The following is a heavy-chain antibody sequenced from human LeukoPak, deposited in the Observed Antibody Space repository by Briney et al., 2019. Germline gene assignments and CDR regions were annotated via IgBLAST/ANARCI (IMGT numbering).Heavy chain of an antibody. CDR1: GFTFSSYS. Sequence: GGSLRPSCAASGFTFSSYSMNWVRQAPGKGLEWVSYISSSSSTIYYADSVKGRFTISRDNAKNSLYLQMNSLRAEDTAVYYCARDPSSWYYYYMDVWGKGTTVTVSS. CDR3: ARDPSSWYYYYMDV. V-gene: IGHV3-48*01. J-gene: IGHJ6*03. CDR2: ISSSSSTI. D-gene: IGHD6-13*01.